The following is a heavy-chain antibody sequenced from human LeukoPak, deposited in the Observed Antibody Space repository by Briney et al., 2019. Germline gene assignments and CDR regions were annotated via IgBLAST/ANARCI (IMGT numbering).Heavy chain of an antibody. Sequence: SQTLSLTCTVSGGSISSGDYYWSWIRQPPGKGLEWIGYIYYSGSTHYNPSLKSRVTISVDTSKNQFSLKLSSVTAADTAVYYCARDMTDWWFDPWGQGTLVTVSS. V-gene: IGHV4-30-4*01. CDR3: ARDMTDWWFDP. J-gene: IGHJ5*02. CDR2: IYYSGST. D-gene: IGHD3-9*01. CDR1: GGSISSGDYY.